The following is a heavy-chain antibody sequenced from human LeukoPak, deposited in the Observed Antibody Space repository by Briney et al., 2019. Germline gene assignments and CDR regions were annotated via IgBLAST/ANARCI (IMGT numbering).Heavy chain of an antibody. Sequence: GGSLRLSCAASGFTLSSYAMSWVRQAPGKGLEWVSAISGSGGSTYYADSVKGRFTISRDNSKNTLYLQMNSLRAEDTAVYYCAKDSRLYGSGSYYADYWGQGTLVTVSS. CDR2: ISGSGGST. J-gene: IGHJ4*02. CDR1: GFTLSSYA. CDR3: AKDSRLYGSGSYYADY. D-gene: IGHD3-10*01. V-gene: IGHV3-23*01.